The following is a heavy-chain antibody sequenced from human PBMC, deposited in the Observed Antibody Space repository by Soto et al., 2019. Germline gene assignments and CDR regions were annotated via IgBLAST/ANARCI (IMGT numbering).Heavy chain of an antibody. J-gene: IGHJ4*02. CDR2: ISYDGSNK. CDR1: GFTFSSYG. D-gene: IGHD1-7*01. Sequence: GGSLRLSCAASGFTFSSYGMHWVRQAPGKGLEWVAVISYDGSNKYYADSEKGRFTISRDNSKNTLYLQMNSLRAEDTAVYYCARWCLELRLVFDYWGQGTLVTVSS. V-gene: IGHV3-30*03. CDR3: ARWCLELRLVFDY.